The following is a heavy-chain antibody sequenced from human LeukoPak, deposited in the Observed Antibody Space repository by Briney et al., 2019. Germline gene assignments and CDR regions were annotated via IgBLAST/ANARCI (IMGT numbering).Heavy chain of an antibody. D-gene: IGHD3-16*02. CDR3: AKEKTYYDYVWGSYRTSPVDY. CDR1: GFTFSSYA. J-gene: IGHJ4*02. V-gene: IGHV3-23*01. CDR2: ISGSGGST. Sequence: PGGSLRLSCAASGFTFSSYAMSWVRQAPGKGLEWVSAISGSGGSTYYADSVKGRFTISRDNSKNTLYLQMNSLRAEDTAVYYRAKEKTYYDYVWGSYRTSPVDYWGQGTLVTVSS.